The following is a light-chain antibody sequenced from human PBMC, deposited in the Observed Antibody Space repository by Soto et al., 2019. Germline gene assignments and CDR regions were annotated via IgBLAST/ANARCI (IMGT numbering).Light chain of an antibody. CDR2: GAS. J-gene: IGKJ4*01. V-gene: IGKV3-20*01. Sequence: EIVLTQSPGTLSLSPWERATLSCRASQSVTSNYIAWYQQKPGQAPRLLIHGASSRATGIPDRFSGSGSGKDFTLSISRLEPEEFAVYYWRQYGTSPPLTFGGGTKVEIK. CDR3: RQYGTSPPLT. CDR1: QSVTSNY.